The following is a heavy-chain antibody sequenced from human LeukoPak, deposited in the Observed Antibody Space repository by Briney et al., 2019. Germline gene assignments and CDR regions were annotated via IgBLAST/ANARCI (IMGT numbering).Heavy chain of an antibody. CDR2: ISHSSSYI. J-gene: IGHJ4*02. V-gene: IGHV3-21*06. CDR3: ARVLGTLLDY. D-gene: IGHD7-27*01. Sequence: PGGSLRLSCIASGFTFSTYSMNWVRQAPGKGLEWVSSISHSSSYIYYADSVKGRFTISRDNARNSLFLQMNSLRAEDTAVYYCARVLGTLLDYWGQGTLVTVSS. CDR1: GFTFSTYS.